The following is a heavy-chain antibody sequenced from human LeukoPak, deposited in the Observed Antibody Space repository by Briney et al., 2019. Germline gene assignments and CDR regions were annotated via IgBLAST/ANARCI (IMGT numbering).Heavy chain of an antibody. CDR3: ARDHAYRTDY. CDR2: INQDESKK. CDR1: RFSFSNDW. V-gene: IGHV3-7*01. D-gene: IGHD2-2*01. Sequence: GGSLRLSCAASRFSFSNDWMCWVRQAPGKGLEWVANINQDESKKYYVDSVKGRFTISSDTAKNSLYLQMSSLRAEDTAVYYCARDHAYRTDYWGQGTLVTVSS. J-gene: IGHJ4*02.